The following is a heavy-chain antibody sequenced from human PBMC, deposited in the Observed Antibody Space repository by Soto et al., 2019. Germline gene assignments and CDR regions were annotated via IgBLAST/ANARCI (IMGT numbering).Heavy chain of an antibody. CDR2: INAGNGNT. V-gene: IGHV1-3*01. J-gene: IGHJ4*02. D-gene: IGHD4-17*01. CDR1: GYTFTSYA. CDR3: ARQLDYGDYGFEGGFDY. Sequence: QVQLVQSGAEVKKPGASVKVSCKASGYTFTSYAMHWVRQAPGQRREWMGWINAGNGNTKYSQKFQGRVTITRDTSASTAYMELSSLRSEDTAVYYCARQLDYGDYGFEGGFDYWGQGTLVNVSS.